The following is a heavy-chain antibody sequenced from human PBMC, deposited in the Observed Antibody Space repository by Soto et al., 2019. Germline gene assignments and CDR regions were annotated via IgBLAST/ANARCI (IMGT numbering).Heavy chain of an antibody. J-gene: IGHJ1*01. D-gene: IGHD6-13*01. Sequence: PGGSLRLSCAASGFTFSSYAMSWVRQAPGKGLEWVSAISGSGGSTYYADSVKGRFTISRDNSKNTLYLQMNSLRAEDTAVYYCATDLRSGWYLAEYFQHWGQGTLVTVSS. CDR2: ISGSGGST. CDR3: ATDLRSGWYLAEYFQH. CDR1: GFTFSSYA. V-gene: IGHV3-23*01.